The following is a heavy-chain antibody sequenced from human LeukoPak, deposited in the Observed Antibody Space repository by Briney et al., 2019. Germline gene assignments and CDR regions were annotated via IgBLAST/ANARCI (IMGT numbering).Heavy chain of an antibody. D-gene: IGHD7-27*01. CDR2: MYFGERT. Sequence: SSETLSLTCTVSGASMTSYYWTWIRQPPGKGLEWVGYMYFGERTNYNPSLKSRATISIDTSKEQFSLNLKSVTAADTAVYYCARIPGDRPDDWGQGTLVTVS. J-gene: IGHJ4*02. CDR1: GASMTSYY. V-gene: IGHV4-59*01. CDR3: ARIPGDRPDD.